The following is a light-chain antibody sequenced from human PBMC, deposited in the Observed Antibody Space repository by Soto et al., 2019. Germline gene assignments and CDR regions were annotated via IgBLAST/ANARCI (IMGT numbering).Light chain of an antibody. Sequence: QSVLTQPPSASGTPGQRVTISCSGSSSNIGSNYVYWYQQLPGTAPKVLIYTNNQRPSGVPDRFSGSKSGTSASLAISGLRXXXXXXXYCAAWDDSLSGVVFGGGTQLTVL. CDR1: SSNIGSNY. J-gene: IGLJ2*01. V-gene: IGLV1-47*02. CDR2: TNN. CDR3: AAWDDSLSGVV.